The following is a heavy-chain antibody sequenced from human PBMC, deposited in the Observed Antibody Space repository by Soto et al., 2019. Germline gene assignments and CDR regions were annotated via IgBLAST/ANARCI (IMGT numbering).Heavy chain of an antibody. D-gene: IGHD1-26*01. V-gene: IGHV4-61*01. CDR2: IYYSGST. Sequence: QVQLQESGPGLVKPSETLSLTCTVSGGSVSSGSYYWSWIRQPPGKGLEWIGYIYYSGSTNYNPSLKSRVTISVDTSKNQFSLKLSSVTAADTAVYYCARDRAVGATATDAFDIWGQGTMVTVSS. J-gene: IGHJ3*02. CDR1: GGSVSSGSYY. CDR3: ARDRAVGATATDAFDI.